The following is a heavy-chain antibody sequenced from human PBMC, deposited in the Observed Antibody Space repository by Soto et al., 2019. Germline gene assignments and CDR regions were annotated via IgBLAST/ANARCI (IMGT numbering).Heavy chain of an antibody. Sequence: SETLSLTCAVSGGSIISNYWWAWIRQSPGKGLVWIGSIYHSGTTYYNPSLESRVIISLDTSESRFALRLTSVTAADSAVYYCSGAESPDTAYFSLYWGQGTPVTVSS. J-gene: IGHJ4*02. CDR2: IYHSGTT. V-gene: IGHV4-38-2*01. D-gene: IGHD1-26*01. CDR3: SGAESPDTAYFSLY. CDR1: GGSIISNYW.